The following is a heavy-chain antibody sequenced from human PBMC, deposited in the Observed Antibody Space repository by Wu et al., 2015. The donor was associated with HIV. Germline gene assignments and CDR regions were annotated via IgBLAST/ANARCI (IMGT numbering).Heavy chain of an antibody. V-gene: IGHV1-2*02. CDR1: GDTFIGYY. J-gene: IGHJ4*02. Sequence: QVQLVQSGAEVKKPGASVKVSCKTSGDTFIGYYMHWVRQAPGQGLEWMGWTNPNSGGTNYAQKFQGRVTLTRDTSITTAYMEMSGLRSDDTAVYYCARDYYDVLTTYSHYFFDLWGQGTLVTVS. CDR2: TNPNSGGT. D-gene: IGHD3-9*01. CDR3: ARDYYDVLTTYSHYFFDL.